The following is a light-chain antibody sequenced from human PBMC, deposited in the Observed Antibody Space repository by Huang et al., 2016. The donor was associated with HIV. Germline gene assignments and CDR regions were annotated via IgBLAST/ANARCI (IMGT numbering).Light chain of an antibody. CDR2: GAA. V-gene: IGKV3-15*01. J-gene: IGKJ1*01. CDR3: QQYNNWPRGT. Sequence: EIVMTQSPATLSVSPGERATLSCRASQSVNTNLAWYQQKPGQAPGRLVYGAATRATGVPARFSGSGSGTEFTLTISSLQSEDFAVYYCQQYNNWPRGTFGQGTKVEIK. CDR1: QSVNTN.